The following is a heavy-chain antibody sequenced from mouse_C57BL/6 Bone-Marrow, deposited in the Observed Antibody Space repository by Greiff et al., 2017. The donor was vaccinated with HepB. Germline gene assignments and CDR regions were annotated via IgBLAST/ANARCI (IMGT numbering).Heavy chain of an antibody. CDR3: ARIYWPYAMDY. D-gene: IGHD2-1*01. Sequence: DVQLVESEGGLVQPGSSMKLSCTASGFTFSDYYMAWVRQVPEKGLEWVANINYDGSSTYYLDSLKSRFIISRDNAKNILYLQMSSLKSEDTATYYCARIYWPYAMDYWGQGTSVTVSS. V-gene: IGHV5-16*01. J-gene: IGHJ4*01. CDR1: GFTFSDYY. CDR2: INYDGSST.